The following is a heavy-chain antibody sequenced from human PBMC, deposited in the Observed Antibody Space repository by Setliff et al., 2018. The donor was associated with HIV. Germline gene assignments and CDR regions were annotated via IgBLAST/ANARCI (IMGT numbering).Heavy chain of an antibody. D-gene: IGHD6-19*01. CDR3: ARLPYSSGYIFFPGLPDY. CDR2: IYHSEST. V-gene: IGHV4-38-2*01. Sequence: PSETLSLTCAVSGYSISSGYYWGWIRQPPGKGLEWIGSIYHSESTYYNPSLKSRVTISVDTSKNQFSLKLSSVTAADTAVYYCARLPYSSGYIFFPGLPDYWGQGTLVTVSS. CDR1: GYSISSGYY. J-gene: IGHJ4*02.